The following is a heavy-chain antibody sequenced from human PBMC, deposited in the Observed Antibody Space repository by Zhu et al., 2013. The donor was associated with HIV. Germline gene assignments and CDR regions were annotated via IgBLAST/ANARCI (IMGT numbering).Heavy chain of an antibody. CDR2: INPSGGST. CDR1: GYTFTSYY. CDR3: ARGVGATPRDYYYGMDV. Sequence: QVQLMQSGAEVKKPGASVKVSCKASGYTFTSYYMHWVRQAPGQGLEWMGIINPSGGSTSYAQKFQGRVTMTRDTSTSTVYMELSSLRSEDTAVYYCARGVGATPRDYYYGMDVWGQGTTVTVSS. V-gene: IGHV1-46*01. J-gene: IGHJ6*02. D-gene: IGHD1-26*01.